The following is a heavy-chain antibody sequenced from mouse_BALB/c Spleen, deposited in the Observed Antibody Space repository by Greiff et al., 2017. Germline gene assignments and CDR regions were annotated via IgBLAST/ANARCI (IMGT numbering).Heavy chain of an antibody. D-gene: IGHD2-4*01. CDR1: GYSITSDYA. V-gene: IGHV3-2*02. CDR2: ISYSGST. J-gene: IGHJ4*01. Sequence: EVKVEESGPGLVKPSQSLSLTCTVTGYSITSDYAWNWIRQFPGNKLEWMGYISYSGSTSYNPSLKSRISITRDTSKNQFFLQLNSVTTEDTATYYCARLITTGGYAMDYWGQGTSVTVSS. CDR3: ARLITTGGYAMDY.